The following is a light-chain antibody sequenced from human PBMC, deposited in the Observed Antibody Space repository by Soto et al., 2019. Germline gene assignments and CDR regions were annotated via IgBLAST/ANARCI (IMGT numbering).Light chain of an antibody. CDR1: QSITIW. CDR3: QQYNSFSWT. V-gene: IGKV1-5*01. CDR2: DAS. J-gene: IGKJ1*01. Sequence: DIQMTQSPSTLSASVGDSVTITCRASQSITIWLAWYQQKPGKAPKLLIYDASSLEGGVPSRFSGSGSGTEFTLTISGLQPDDFETYYCQQYNSFSWTFSQGTKVDIK.